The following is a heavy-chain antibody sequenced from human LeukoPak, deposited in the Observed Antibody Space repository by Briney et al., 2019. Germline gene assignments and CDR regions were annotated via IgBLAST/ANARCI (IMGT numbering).Heavy chain of an antibody. CDR3: ARVPVLGAPDYFDY. D-gene: IGHD1-26*01. V-gene: IGHV3-30-3*01. CDR2: TSADESIK. CDR1: GFPFTDYV. J-gene: IGHJ4*02. Sequence: PGRSLRLSCTVSGFPFTDYVIHWVRQAPGKGLEWVAVTSADESIKIYTDSVRGRFTISRDNSKNIQYLQMNTVTAEATAVFYLARVPVLGAPDYFDYWGRGALVTVSS.